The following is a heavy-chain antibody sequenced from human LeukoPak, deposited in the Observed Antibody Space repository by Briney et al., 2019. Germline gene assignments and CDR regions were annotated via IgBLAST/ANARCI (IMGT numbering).Heavy chain of an antibody. CDR2: ISYDGSNK. CDR1: GFTFSSYA. CDR3: ARDGLGYGDRAGAFDI. D-gene: IGHD4-17*01. V-gene: IGHV3-30-3*01. Sequence: GGSLRLSCAVSGFTFSSYAMHWVRQAPGQGLGWVAVISYDGSNKYYADSVKGRFTISRDKSKNTLYLQMNSLRAEDTAVYYCARDGLGYGDRAGAFDIWGQGTMVTVSS. J-gene: IGHJ3*02.